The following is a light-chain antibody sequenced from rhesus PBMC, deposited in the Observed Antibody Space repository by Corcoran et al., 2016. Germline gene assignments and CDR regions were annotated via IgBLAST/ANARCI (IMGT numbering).Light chain of an antibody. J-gene: IGKJ3*01. CDR2: QTS. V-gene: IGKV1-74*01. Sequence: DIQMTQSTSSLSASVGDRVTITCRASEKVHSYYHWYQRKPGTAPNLLIYQTSTLGSGVPPRFSGHGSGTAFTLTISNLPPEDFATSFCQHSYGTPFTFDPGTKLDLE. CDR1: EKVHSY. CDR3: QHSYGTPFT.